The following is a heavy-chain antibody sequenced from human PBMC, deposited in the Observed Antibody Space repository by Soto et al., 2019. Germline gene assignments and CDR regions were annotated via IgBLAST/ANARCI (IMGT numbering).Heavy chain of an antibody. J-gene: IGHJ6*03. D-gene: IGHD6-13*01. V-gene: IGHV1-69*08. CDR2: IASFAGFP. CDR3: AREPSIAAVGTPLYSYYYMDV. Sequence: QVQLVQSGAEVRNPGSSVKVSCKASGDKFSCYTISWVRQAPGQGLEWMGRIASFAGFPMYAQIFQGRITITADSSSSTAYMELTSLTSDDTAVYYCAREPSIAAVGTPLYSYYYMDVSGEVTEVTVSS. CDR1: GDKFSCYT.